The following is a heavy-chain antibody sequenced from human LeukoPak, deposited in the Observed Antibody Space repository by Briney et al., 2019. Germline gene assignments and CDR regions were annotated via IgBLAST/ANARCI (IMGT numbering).Heavy chain of an antibody. CDR3: ARGYCSGGRCYPTSRHYYYGMDV. D-gene: IGHD2-15*01. J-gene: IGHJ6*02. CDR1: GGSFSGYY. V-gene: IGHV4-34*01. Sequence: SETLSLTCAVYGGSFSGYYWSWIRQPPGKGLEWIGEINHSGSTNYNPSLKSRVTISVDTSKNQFSLNLSSVTAADTAVYYCARGYCSGGRCYPTSRHYYYGMDVWGQGTTVTVSS. CDR2: INHSGST.